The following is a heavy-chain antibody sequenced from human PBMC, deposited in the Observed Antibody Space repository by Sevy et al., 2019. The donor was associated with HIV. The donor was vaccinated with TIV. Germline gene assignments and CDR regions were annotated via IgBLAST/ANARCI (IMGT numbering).Heavy chain of an antibody. CDR3: ARVGIAAPGDYYYYMDV. Sequence: GGSLRLSCAASGFTFSSYWMHWVRQAPGKGLVWVSRINSDGSSTSCADSVKGRFTISRDNAKNTLYLQMNSLRAEDTAVYYCARVGIAAPGDYYYYMDVWGKGTTVTVSS. CDR1: GFTFSSYW. V-gene: IGHV3-74*01. CDR2: INSDGSST. D-gene: IGHD6-6*01. J-gene: IGHJ6*03.